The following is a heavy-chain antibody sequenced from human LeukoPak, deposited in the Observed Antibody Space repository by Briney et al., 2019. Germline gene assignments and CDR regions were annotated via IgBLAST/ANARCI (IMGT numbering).Heavy chain of an antibody. J-gene: IGHJ4*02. D-gene: IGHD6-6*01. CDR2: IISSSSYI. V-gene: IGHV3-21*01. CDR3: ATSKGLSIAARPPDY. Sequence: GGSLRLSCAASGFTFSSYSMNWVRQAPGKWLEWVSSIISSSSYIYYADSVKGRFTISRDNAKNSLYLQMNSLRDEDTAVYYCATSKGLSIAARPPDYWGQGTLVTVSS. CDR1: GFTFSSYS.